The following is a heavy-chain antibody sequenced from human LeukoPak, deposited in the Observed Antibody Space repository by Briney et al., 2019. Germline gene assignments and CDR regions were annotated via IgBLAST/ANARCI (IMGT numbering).Heavy chain of an antibody. CDR3: ASELSDYVWGSYRPKDPLDY. J-gene: IGHJ4*02. V-gene: IGHV3-48*01. CDR2: ISSSSSTI. CDR1: GFTVSSNY. D-gene: IGHD3-16*02. Sequence: GGSLRLSCAASGFTVSSNYMSWVRQAPGKGLEWVSYISSSSSTIYYADSVKGRFTISRDNAKNSLYLQMNSLRAEDTAVYYCASELSDYVWGSYRPKDPLDYWGQGTLVTASS.